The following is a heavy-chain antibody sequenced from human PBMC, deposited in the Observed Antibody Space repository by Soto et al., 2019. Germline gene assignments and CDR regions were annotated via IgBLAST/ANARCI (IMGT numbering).Heavy chain of an antibody. CDR2: ISGSSATI. J-gene: IGHJ4*02. CDR3: ARGGGRGYSGYDR. D-gene: IGHD5-12*01. V-gene: IGHV3-48*02. CDR1: GFTFSGYS. Sequence: PGGSLRLSCAASGFTFSGYSMNWVRQAPGKGLEWLSYISGSSATIYYADSVKGRFTISRDNAKNSLYLQMNSLRDEDTAVYYCARGGGRGYSGYDRWGLGTLVTVSS.